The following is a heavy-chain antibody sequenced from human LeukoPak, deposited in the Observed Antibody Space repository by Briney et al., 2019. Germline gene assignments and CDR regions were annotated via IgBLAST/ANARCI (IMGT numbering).Heavy chain of an antibody. CDR2: ISSSSSYI. CDR1: GFTFSSYS. CDR3: ARDRFRGYYDILMPSFRARYYYMDV. Sequence: GGSLRLSCAASGFTFSSYSMNWVRQAPGKGLEWVSSISSSSSYIYYADSVKGRFTISRDNAKNSLYLQMNSLRAEDTAVYYCARDRFRGYYDILMPSFRARYYYMDVWGKGTTVTISS. D-gene: IGHD3-9*01. J-gene: IGHJ6*03. V-gene: IGHV3-21*01.